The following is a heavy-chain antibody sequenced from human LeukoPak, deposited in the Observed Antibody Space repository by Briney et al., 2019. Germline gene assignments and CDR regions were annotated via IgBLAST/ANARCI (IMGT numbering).Heavy chain of an antibody. Sequence: GGSLRLSCAASGFTFSSYAMSLVRQAPGKGLEWVSAISGSGGSTYYADSVKGRFTISRDNSKNTLYPQMNSLRAEDTAVYYCAKDQDYGDYVFDYWGQGTLVTVSS. CDR2: ISGSGGST. CDR3: AKDQDYGDYVFDY. CDR1: GFTFSSYA. V-gene: IGHV3-23*01. D-gene: IGHD4-17*01. J-gene: IGHJ4*02.